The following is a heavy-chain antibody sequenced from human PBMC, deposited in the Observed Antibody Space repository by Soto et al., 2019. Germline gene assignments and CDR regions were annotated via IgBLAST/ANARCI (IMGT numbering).Heavy chain of an antibody. Sequence: QVQLQQWGAGLLKPSETLSLTCAVYGGSFSGYYWSWIRQPPGKGLEWIGEINHSGSTNYNPSLKSRVTISVDTSKNQFSLKLSSVTAADTAVYYCARVRSYAEVGYFDYWGQGTLVTVSS. CDR1: GGSFSGYY. D-gene: IGHD2-2*01. V-gene: IGHV4-34*01. CDR3: ARVRSYAEVGYFDY. J-gene: IGHJ4*02. CDR2: INHSGST.